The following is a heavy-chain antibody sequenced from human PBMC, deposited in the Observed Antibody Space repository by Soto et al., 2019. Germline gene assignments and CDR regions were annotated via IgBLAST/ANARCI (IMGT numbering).Heavy chain of an antibody. Sequence: QVQLVESGGGLVQPGGSLRLTCVASGCTFGSHGMHWVRQAPGKGLEWVAVISYDETNEYYVDSVKGRFTISRDNSKSTLYLQMNRLRPEDTAVYKCAKDLRTTISDYGMDVW. CDR2: ISYDETNE. D-gene: IGHD2-21*01. CDR1: GCTFGSHG. J-gene: IGHJ6*01. CDR3: AKDLRTTISDYGMDV. V-gene: IGHV3-30*18.